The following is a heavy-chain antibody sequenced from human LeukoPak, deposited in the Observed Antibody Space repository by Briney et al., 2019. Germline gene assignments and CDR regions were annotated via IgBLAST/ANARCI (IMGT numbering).Heavy chain of an antibody. CDR2: IYHSGST. D-gene: IGHD5-24*01. CDR3: ARENGYKYDY. J-gene: IGHJ4*02. Sequence: NPSETLSVTCTVSGVSISSYYWSWIRQPPGKGLEWIGSIYHSGSTNYNPSLKSRVTISVDTSKNQFSLKLRSVTAADTAVYYCARENGYKYDYWGQGTLVTVSS. V-gene: IGHV4-59*01. CDR1: GVSISSYY.